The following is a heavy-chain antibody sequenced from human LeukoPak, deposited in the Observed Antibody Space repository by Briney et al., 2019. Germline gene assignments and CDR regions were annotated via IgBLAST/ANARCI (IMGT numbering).Heavy chain of an antibody. V-gene: IGHV3-48*03. Sequence: PGGSLRLSCAASGFTFDDYGMSWVRHAPGKGLEWIAYLSSSGSAFSYADSVKGRFTIARDNAKNSVYLEMNSLRADDTAVYYCARSARLMKGVVEVTALDDWGQGTLVTVSS. J-gene: IGHJ4*02. D-gene: IGHD3-3*01. CDR3: ARSARLMKGVVEVTALDD. CDR1: GFTFDDYG. CDR2: LSSSGSAF.